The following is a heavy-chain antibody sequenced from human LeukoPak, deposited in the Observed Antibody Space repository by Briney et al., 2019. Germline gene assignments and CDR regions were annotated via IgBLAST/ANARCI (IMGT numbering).Heavy chain of an antibody. CDR3: TKELHVAVAVADYYYFYVDV. D-gene: IGHD6-19*01. Sequence: GGSLRLSCAASGFAFSGFAMGWVRQSPGKGLEWLSTINGGGNTTFYADSVKGRFTISRDNSKNTLYLHMDSLRPDDTAIYYCTKELHVAVAVADYYYFYVDVWGRETAVTVSS. CDR2: INGGGNTT. CDR1: GFAFSGFA. J-gene: IGHJ6*03. V-gene: IGHV3-23*01.